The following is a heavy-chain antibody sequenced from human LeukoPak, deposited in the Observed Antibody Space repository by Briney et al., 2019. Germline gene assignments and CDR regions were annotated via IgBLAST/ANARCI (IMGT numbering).Heavy chain of an antibody. Sequence: GGSLRLSCAASGFSPVNNAIDWVRQAPGKGLEWVSGISASGGTTFYADSVKGRFTISRDNSKNTLYLQMNGLRAEDTAVYYCAKDRTVGASYWYFDLWGRGTLVTVSS. V-gene: IGHV3-23*01. D-gene: IGHD1-26*01. J-gene: IGHJ2*01. CDR2: ISASGGTT. CDR1: GFSPVNNA. CDR3: AKDRTVGASYWYFDL.